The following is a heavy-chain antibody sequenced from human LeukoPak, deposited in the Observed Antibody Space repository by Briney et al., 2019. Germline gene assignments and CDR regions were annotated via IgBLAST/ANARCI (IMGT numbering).Heavy chain of an antibody. V-gene: IGHV1-2*02. CDR3: ARYYCSGSYYDYVNFDY. J-gene: IGHJ4*02. D-gene: IGHD3-10*01. CDR1: GYTFTGYY. Sequence: ASVKVSCKSSGYTFTGYYMHWVRQPPAQGLEWMGWTNPNSGGTNYAQKFQGRVTMTRVTTIRTDYMELRWLRSDGTAVDYRARYYCSGSYYDYVNFDYWGPGTLVTVSS. CDR2: TNPNSGGT.